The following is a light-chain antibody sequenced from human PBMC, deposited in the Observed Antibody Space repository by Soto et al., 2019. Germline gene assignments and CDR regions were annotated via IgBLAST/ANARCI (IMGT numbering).Light chain of an antibody. Sequence: HSALTQPASVSGSPGQSITISCTGTSSDVVGYNYVSWYQQHPGKAPKLMIYDVSNRPSGVSNRFSGSKFGNTASLTISGLQAEDEADYYCSSYTSSSTLAYVFGTGTKVTVL. CDR3: SSYTSSSTLAYV. CDR1: SSDVVGYNY. V-gene: IGLV2-14*01. CDR2: DVS. J-gene: IGLJ1*01.